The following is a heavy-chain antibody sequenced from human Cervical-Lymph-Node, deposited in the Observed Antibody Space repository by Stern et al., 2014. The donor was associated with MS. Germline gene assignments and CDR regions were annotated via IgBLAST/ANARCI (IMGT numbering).Heavy chain of an antibody. CDR3: ARSYELRSGSYYGPTDY. CDR2: IYYNGNT. CDR1: SGSISSGGYY. D-gene: IGHD3-10*01. V-gene: IGHV4-31*03. J-gene: IGHJ4*02. Sequence: QLQESGPGLVKPSQTLSLTCTVSSGSISSGGYYWNWIRQHPGEGLEWIGSIYYNGNTFYSPSLKSRVSMSIDTSENQFSLNLNSVTAADTAVYYCARSYELRSGSYYGPTDYWGQGTLVTVSS.